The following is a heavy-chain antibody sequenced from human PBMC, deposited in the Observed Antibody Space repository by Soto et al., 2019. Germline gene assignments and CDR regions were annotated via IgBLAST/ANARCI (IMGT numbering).Heavy chain of an antibody. V-gene: IGHV4-61*08. CDR1: GGSVSSGVYY. CDR3: ARETPKEGYYFDY. J-gene: IGHJ4*02. Sequence: SETLSLTCCVSGGSVSSGVYYWGWIRQPPGKGLEWIGFIYYSGSTNYNPSLKSRVTMSVDPSKNQFSLKLSSVTAADTAVYYCARETPKEGYYFDYWGQGALVTVSS. CDR2: IYYSGST.